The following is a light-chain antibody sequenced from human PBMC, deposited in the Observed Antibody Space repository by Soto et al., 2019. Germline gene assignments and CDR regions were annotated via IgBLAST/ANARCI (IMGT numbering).Light chain of an antibody. CDR3: QHYNGFPLT. V-gene: IGKV1-5*03. CDR2: KAS. J-gene: IGKJ4*01. Sequence: DIQMTQSPSTLSTSVGDRVTITCRASQSVNSWLAWYQQKPGKAPKLLIKKASTLESGVPSRFGGSGSGTAFTLTISSLQPDDFATYDCQHYNGFPLTFGGGTKVEIK. CDR1: QSVNSW.